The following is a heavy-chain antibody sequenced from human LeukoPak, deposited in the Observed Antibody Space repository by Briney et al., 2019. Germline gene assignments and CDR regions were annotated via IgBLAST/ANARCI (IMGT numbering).Heavy chain of an antibody. D-gene: IGHD5-12*01. CDR3: AKGRGAIVATIDY. CDR2: INWNSRSI. J-gene: IGHJ4*02. CDR1: GFTFSSYE. V-gene: IGHV3-9*01. Sequence: GGSLRLSCVASGFTFSSYEMNWVRQAPGKGLEWVSGINWNSRSIGYAYSVKGRFTISRDSAKNSLYLQMNSLRAEDTVLYYCAKGRGAIVATIDYCGEETLGTVSS.